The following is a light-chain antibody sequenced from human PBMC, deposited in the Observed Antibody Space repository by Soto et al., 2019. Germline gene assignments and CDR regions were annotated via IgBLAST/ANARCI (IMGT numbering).Light chain of an antibody. CDR2: DVS. Sequence: QSALTQPRSVSGSPGQSVTISCTGTSSDVGGSDYVSWYQHHPGKVPKLIIYDVSKRPSGVPDRFSGSKSGNTASLTISGLQAEDEADYSCCSYAGSSIPVVFGGGTQLPVL. J-gene: IGLJ2*01. CDR3: CSYAGSSIPVV. V-gene: IGLV2-11*01. CDR1: SSDVGGSDY.